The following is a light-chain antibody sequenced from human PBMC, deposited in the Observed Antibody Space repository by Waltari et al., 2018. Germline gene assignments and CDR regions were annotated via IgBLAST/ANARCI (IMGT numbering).Light chain of an antibody. V-gene: IGLV2-23*01. CDR2: EDT. CDR3: CSYAGNKIMI. CDR1: SSDFPTYNL. J-gene: IGLJ2*01. Sequence: QSAPTQPASVSAPHGQAIPIPSTGTSSDFPTYNLAPCYQQHPGNTPRLMIYEDTARPSGVSNRFSGSKSGNTASLTISGLQAEDGADYYCCSYAGNKIMIFGGGTKLTVL.